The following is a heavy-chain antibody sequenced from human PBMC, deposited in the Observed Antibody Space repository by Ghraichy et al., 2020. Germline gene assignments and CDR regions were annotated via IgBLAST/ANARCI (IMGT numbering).Heavy chain of an antibody. CDR3: ARSGYCSGGSCYSYAWFDP. D-gene: IGHD2-15*01. CDR2: IYYSGST. J-gene: IGHJ5*02. CDR1: GGSISSYY. V-gene: IGHV4-59*01. Sequence: SQTLSLTCTVSGGSISSYYWSWIRQPPGKGLEWIGYIYYSGSTNYNPSLKSRVTISVDTSKNQFSLKLSSVTAADTAVYYCARSGYCSGGSCYSYAWFDPWGQGTLVTVSS.